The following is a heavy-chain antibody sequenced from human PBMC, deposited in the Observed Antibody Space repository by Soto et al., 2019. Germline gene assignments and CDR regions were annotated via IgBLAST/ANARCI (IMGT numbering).Heavy chain of an antibody. V-gene: IGHV1-3*04. CDR3: ARDAKWDPRGVEAQQDYYFDY. CDR1: GYTFTSYA. Sequence: QVQLVQSGAEVKKPGASVKVSCKASGYTFTSYAIHWVRQAPGHSLEWMGWVDTGNGNTKYSQKFQGRVTITRDTYANTADMEMSSLRSEDTAVYYCARDAKWDPRGVEAQQDYYFDYWGQGTLVTVSS. J-gene: IGHJ4*02. CDR2: VDTGNGNT. D-gene: IGHD1-26*01.